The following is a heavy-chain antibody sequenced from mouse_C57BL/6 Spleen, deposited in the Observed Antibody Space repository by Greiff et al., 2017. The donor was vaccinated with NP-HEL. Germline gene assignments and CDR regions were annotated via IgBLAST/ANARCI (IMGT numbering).Heavy chain of an antibody. D-gene: IGHD1-2*01. J-gene: IGHJ4*01. V-gene: IGHV1-61*01. CDR1: GYTFTSYW. Sequence: QVQLKQPGAELVRPGSSVKLSCKASGYTFTSYWMDWVKQRPGQGLEWIGNIYPSDSETHYNQKFKDKATLTVDKSSSTAYMQLSSLTSEDSAVYYCARGYLYAMDYWGQGTSVTVSS. CDR3: ARGYLYAMDY. CDR2: IYPSDSET.